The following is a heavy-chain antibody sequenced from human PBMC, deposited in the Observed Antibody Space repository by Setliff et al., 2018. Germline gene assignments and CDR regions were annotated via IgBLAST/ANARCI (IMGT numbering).Heavy chain of an antibody. D-gene: IGHD4-17*01. CDR1: GFTFSYFE. V-gene: IGHV3-48*03. Sequence: GGSLRLSCAASGFTFSYFEMNWARQAPGKGLEWLSYISSGGSTIHYADSVKGRFTISRGDAKDSLYLRMDSLRAEDTAVYYCVRDLYGGTFFHHWGHGTLVTVSS. J-gene: IGHJ1*01. CDR3: VRDLYGGTFFHH. CDR2: ISSGGSTI.